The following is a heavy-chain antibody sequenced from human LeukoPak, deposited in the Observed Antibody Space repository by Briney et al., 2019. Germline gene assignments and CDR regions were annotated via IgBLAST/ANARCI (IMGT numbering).Heavy chain of an antibody. D-gene: IGHD1-26*01. CDR2: IQNDGSNK. CDR3: TKDEIQGVVGAGPGY. J-gene: IGHJ4*02. Sequence: GGSLRLSCAASGFTFSSYGIHWVRQAPGKGLEWVAFIQNDGSNKYYVDSVKGRFTISRDNSKNTLYLQMNSLRAEDTAVYHCTKDEIQGVVGAGPGYWGRGTLVTVSS. CDR1: GFTFSSYG. V-gene: IGHV3-30*02.